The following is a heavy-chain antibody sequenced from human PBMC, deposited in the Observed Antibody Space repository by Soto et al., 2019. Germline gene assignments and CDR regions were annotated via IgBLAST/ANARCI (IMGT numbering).Heavy chain of an antibody. CDR1: GYTFIGYY. CDR3: ARASGRDYYYGMGV. Sequence: QVQLVQSGAEVKKPGASVNISCKASGYTFIGYYMNWVRQAPGQGLEWMGWINPSTGGAHSAQKFQGWITMTSDRSSSTAYVELMGLKSDDSAVYYCARASGRDYYYGMGVWGQGTTVIVSS. J-gene: IGHJ6*02. V-gene: IGHV1-2*04. CDR2: INPSTGGA.